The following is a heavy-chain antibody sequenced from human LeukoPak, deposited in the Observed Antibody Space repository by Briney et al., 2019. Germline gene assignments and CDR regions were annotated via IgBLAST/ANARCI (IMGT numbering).Heavy chain of an antibody. V-gene: IGHV3-33*01. D-gene: IGHD4-17*01. Sequence: GGSLGLSCAASGFTFSTYGMHWVRQAPGKGLEWVALVWSDGNGKFYADSVKGRFTISRDNSKNTLYLQMNSLRAEDTAVYYCVSVLTVTFDSWGQGTLVTVSS. CDR3: VSVLTVTFDS. CDR1: GFTFSTYG. J-gene: IGHJ4*02. CDR2: VWSDGNGK.